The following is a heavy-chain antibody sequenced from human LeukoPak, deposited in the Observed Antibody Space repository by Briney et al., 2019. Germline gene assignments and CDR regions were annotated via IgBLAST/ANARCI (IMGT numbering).Heavy chain of an antibody. V-gene: IGHV4-59*01. Sequence: SETLSLTCTVSGGSISSYYWSWVRQPPGKGLEWIGYIFYSGSSNYNPSLKSRVTMSVDTSKNQFSLKLTSVTAADTAVYYCASTRRGAAALDYWGQGTLVTVSS. CDR3: ASTRRGAAALDY. J-gene: IGHJ4*02. CDR2: IFYSGSS. D-gene: IGHD6-13*01. CDR1: GGSISSYY.